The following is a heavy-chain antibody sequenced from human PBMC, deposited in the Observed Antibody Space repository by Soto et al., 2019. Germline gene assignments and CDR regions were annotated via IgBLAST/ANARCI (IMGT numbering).Heavy chain of an antibody. CDR1: GYSFTSYW. V-gene: IGHV5-51*01. D-gene: IGHD1-26*01. J-gene: IGHJ6*03. CDR2: IYPGDSDT. Sequence: GESLKISCKGSGYSFTSYWIGWVRQMPGKGLEWMGIIYPGDSDTRYSPSFQGQVTISADKSISTAYLQWSSLKASDTAMYYCARQGVGLQWGGGYMDVWGKGTTVTVSS. CDR3: ARQGVGLQWGGGYMDV.